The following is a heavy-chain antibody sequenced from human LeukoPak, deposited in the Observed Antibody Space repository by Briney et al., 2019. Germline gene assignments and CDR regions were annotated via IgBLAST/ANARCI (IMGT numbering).Heavy chain of an antibody. CDR2: IKQDGTEK. V-gene: IGHV3-7*01. J-gene: IGHJ4*02. D-gene: IGHD5-18*01. Sequence: GESLRLSCAASGFTFTTYWMSWVRQAPGKGLEWVANIKQDGTEKYYVDSVKGRFTISRDNAKNSLYLQMNSLRAEDTAVYYCARDLGYSLDYWGQGTLVTVSS. CDR1: GFTFTTYW. CDR3: ARDLGYSLDY.